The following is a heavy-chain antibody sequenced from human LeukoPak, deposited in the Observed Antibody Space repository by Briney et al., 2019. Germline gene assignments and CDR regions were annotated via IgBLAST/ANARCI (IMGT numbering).Heavy chain of an antibody. CDR1: GFTLSSYW. CDR3: ARDPVQDFDY. D-gene: IGHD1-1*01. Sequence: GGSLRLSCAASGFTLSSYWMSWVRQAPGKGLEWVANIKQDGSEKYYVDSVKGRFTISRGNAKNSLYLQMNSLRAEDTAVYYCARDPVQDFDYWGQGTLVTVSS. J-gene: IGHJ4*02. CDR2: IKQDGSEK. V-gene: IGHV3-7*01.